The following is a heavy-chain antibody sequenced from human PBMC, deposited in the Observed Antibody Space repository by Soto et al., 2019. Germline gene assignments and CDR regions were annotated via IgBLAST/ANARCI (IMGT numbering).Heavy chain of an antibody. CDR1: GGTFSSYA. Sequence: SLKVSCKASGGTFSSYAISWVRQAPGQGLEWMGGIIPIFGTANYAQKFQGRVTITADKSTSTAYMELSSLRSEDTAVYYCAGAYHAFWSGYYTLDYWGQGHLVTVSS. D-gene: IGHD3-3*01. J-gene: IGHJ4*02. CDR2: IIPIFGTA. V-gene: IGHV1-69*06. CDR3: AGAYHAFWSGYYTLDY.